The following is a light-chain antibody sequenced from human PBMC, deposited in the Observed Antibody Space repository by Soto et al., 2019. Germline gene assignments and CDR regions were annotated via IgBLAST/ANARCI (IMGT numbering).Light chain of an antibody. Sequence: EIVVTQSPGTLPLSPGESPHLSCRASQSVSSRLAWYHLEPGQAPRILIYGASIRAAGIPARFTGSESGTEFTLSISSLQSEDFAVYYCQQYEDWPWTFGRGTKVDIK. V-gene: IGKV3-15*01. J-gene: IGKJ1*01. CDR1: QSVSSR. CDR3: QQYEDWPWT. CDR2: GAS.